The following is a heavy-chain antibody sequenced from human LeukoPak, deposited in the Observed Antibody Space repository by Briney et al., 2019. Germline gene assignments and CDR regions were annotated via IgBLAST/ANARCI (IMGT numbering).Heavy chain of an antibody. CDR2: IYYSGTT. V-gene: IGHV4-59*08. Sequence: PSETLSLTCTVSGGSINNYYWSWIRQTPGKGLEWIGYIYYSGTTNYNPSLKNRVTISVDTSKSQFSLKLSSVTAADTAVYYCARRSCSGGSCPNDYWGQGTLVTVSS. J-gene: IGHJ4*02. CDR3: ARRSCSGGSCPNDY. D-gene: IGHD2-15*01. CDR1: GGSINNYY.